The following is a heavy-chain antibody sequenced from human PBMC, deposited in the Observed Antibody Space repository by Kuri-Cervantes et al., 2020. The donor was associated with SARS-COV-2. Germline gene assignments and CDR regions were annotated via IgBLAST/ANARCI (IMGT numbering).Heavy chain of an antibody. Sequence: ASVKVSCKASGYTFTSYGISWVRQAPGQGLEWMGWISAYNGNTNYAQKLQGRVTMTTDTSTSTAYMELRSLRSDDTAVYYCARGKMGIAAAGTTGGYYYYYMDVWGKGITVTVSS. CDR1: GYTFTSYG. D-gene: IGHD6-13*01. J-gene: IGHJ6*03. CDR2: ISAYNGNT. V-gene: IGHV1-18*01. CDR3: ARGKMGIAAAGTTGGYYYYYMDV.